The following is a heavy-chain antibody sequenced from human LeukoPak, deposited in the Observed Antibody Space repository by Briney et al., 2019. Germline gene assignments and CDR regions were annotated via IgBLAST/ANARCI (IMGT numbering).Heavy chain of an antibody. J-gene: IGHJ4*02. CDR1: GFTFSSYA. Sequence: GGSLRLSCAASGFTFSSYAMSWVRQAPGKGLEWVSAISGSGGSTYYAESLKGRVTISRDNSKNTLYLQMTSLRAEDTAVYYCAKEYYDFWSGYPHDYWGRGTRVTVSS. CDR2: ISGSGGST. D-gene: IGHD3-3*01. CDR3: AKEYYDFWSGYPHDY. V-gene: IGHV3-23*01.